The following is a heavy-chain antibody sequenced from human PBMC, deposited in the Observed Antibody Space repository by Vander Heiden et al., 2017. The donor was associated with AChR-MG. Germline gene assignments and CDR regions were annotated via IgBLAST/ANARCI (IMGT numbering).Heavy chain of an antibody. CDR1: GFTFRNAW. V-gene: IGHV3-15*01. CDR2: ITSKTDGGTT. CDR3: TAARSFDYDILTPSSD. Sequence: EVQLVESGGGLVKLGGSLRLSCAASGFTFRNAWVSWVRQAPGKGLEWVGRITSKTDGGTTDYAAPVKGRFTISRDDSKNTLYLQMNSLKTEDTAVYYCTAARSFDYDILTPSSDWGQGTLVTVSS. D-gene: IGHD3-9*01. J-gene: IGHJ4*02.